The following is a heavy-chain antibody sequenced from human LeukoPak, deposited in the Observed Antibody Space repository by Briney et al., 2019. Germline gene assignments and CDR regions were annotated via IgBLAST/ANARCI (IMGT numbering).Heavy chain of an antibody. CDR3: ARAPSSSWLLMYYFDY. Sequence: SETLSLTCTVSGGSISTSNYYWGWIRQPPGKGLEWIGSIYHSGSTYYNPSLKSRVTISVDTSKNQFSLKLSSVTAADTAVYYCARAPSSSWLLMYYFDYWGQGTLVTVSS. CDR2: IYHSGST. J-gene: IGHJ4*02. V-gene: IGHV4-39*07. D-gene: IGHD6-13*01. CDR1: GGSISTSNYY.